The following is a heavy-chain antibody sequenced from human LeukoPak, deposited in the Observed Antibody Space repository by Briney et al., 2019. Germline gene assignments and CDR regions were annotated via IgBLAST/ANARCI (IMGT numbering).Heavy chain of an antibody. Sequence: GGSLRLSCTASGFTFSSYGMHWARQAPGKGLEWVAVIPYDGSNKYYTDSVKGRFTISRDNSENTLYLQMNSLRAEDTAVYYCAKNRVPTAITPDSWGQGTLVTVSS. V-gene: IGHV3-30*18. CDR1: GFTFSSYG. CDR3: AKNRVPTAITPDS. J-gene: IGHJ5*01. D-gene: IGHD2-2*02. CDR2: IPYDGSNK.